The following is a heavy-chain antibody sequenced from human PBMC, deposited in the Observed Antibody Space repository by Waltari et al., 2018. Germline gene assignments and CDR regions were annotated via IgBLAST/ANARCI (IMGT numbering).Heavy chain of an antibody. CDR3: ARDVGTSLDY. D-gene: IGHD7-27*01. J-gene: IGHJ4*02. V-gene: IGHV4-39*07. CDR2: IYYSGST. Sequence: QLQLQESGPGLVKPSETLSLTCTVSGGSISSSSYYWGWIRQPPGKGREWIGSIYYSGSTYYNPSLKSRVTISVETSKNQFSLKLSSVTAADTAVYYCARDVGTSLDYWGQGTLVTVSS. CDR1: GGSISSSSYY.